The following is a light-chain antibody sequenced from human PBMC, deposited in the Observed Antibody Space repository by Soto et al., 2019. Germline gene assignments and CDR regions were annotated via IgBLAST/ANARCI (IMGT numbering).Light chain of an antibody. CDR2: DTS. CDR3: QPYNNWPLT. Sequence: EIVLTQSPGTLSLSPGERATLSCRASQSVGSIYLAWYQHKPGQTPRLLIYDTSTRATGVPARFSGSRSGPEFTLTINSLQSEDFAIYYCQPYNNWPLTFGGGTKVDIK. CDR1: QSVGSIY. V-gene: IGKV3-15*01. J-gene: IGKJ4*01.